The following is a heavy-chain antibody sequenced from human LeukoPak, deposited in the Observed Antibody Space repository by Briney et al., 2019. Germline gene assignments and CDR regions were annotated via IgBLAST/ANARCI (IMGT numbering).Heavy chain of an antibody. D-gene: IGHD3-22*01. J-gene: IGHJ4*02. Sequence: SCKASGGTFSSYAMHWVRQAPGKGLEWVAVISYDGSNKYYADSVKGRFTISRDNAKNSLYLQMNSLRAEDTAVYYCASQDSSGYIDYWGQGTLVTVSS. CDR2: ISYDGSNK. CDR3: ASQDSSGYIDY. CDR1: GGTFSSYA. V-gene: IGHV3-30-3*01.